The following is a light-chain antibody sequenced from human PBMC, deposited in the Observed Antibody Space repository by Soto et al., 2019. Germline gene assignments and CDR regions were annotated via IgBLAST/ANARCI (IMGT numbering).Light chain of an antibody. CDR2: AVF. V-gene: IGKV1-9*01. CDR3: QQLDSYPLT. J-gene: IGKJ4*01. CDR1: QEISIF. Sequence: DIQLTHSPSFLLAPVGTGVPIPCRASQEISIFLAWFQQKPGRAPKLLIYAVFTLQSGVPSRFSGSGSGAEFTLTISSLQPEDFATYYCQQLDSYPLTFGGGTKVDIK.